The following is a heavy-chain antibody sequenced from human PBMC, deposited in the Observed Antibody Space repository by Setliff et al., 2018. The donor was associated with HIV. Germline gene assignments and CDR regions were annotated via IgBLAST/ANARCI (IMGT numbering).Heavy chain of an antibody. D-gene: IGHD3-10*01. J-gene: IGHJ5*02. CDR1: GGSISTNIYY. CDR2: IYTSGST. CDR3: ARLHTDYGSWFFDH. V-gene: IGHV4-61*09. Sequence: TLSLTCTVSGGSISTNIYYWTWIRQPAGKGLEWIGHIYTSGSTNYNPSLKSRVTISLDTSKNQFSLKLDSVTAADTAVYYCARLHTDYGSWFFDHWGQGILVTV.